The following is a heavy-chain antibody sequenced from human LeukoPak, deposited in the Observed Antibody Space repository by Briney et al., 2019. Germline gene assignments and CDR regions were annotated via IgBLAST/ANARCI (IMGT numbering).Heavy chain of an antibody. CDR3: ARIWSAENYDSLGFDY. V-gene: IGHV1-8*03. D-gene: IGHD3-22*01. CDR1: GYTFTSYD. Sequence: ASVKVSCKASGYTFTSYDINWVRQATGQGLEWMGWMNPNSGNTGYAQKFQGRVTITRNTSISTAYMELSSLRSEDTAVYYCARIWSAENYDSLGFDYWGQGTLVTVSS. J-gene: IGHJ4*02. CDR2: MNPNSGNT.